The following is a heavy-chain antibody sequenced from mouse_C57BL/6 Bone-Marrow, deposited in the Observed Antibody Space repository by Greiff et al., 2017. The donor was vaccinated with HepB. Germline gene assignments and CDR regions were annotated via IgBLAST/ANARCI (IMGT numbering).Heavy chain of an antibody. J-gene: IGHJ1*03. CDR2: ISGGGGNT. CDR1: GFTFSSYT. D-gene: IGHD1-1*01. CDR3: ARRIITTVVVYWYFDV. V-gene: IGHV5-9*01. Sequence: EVKVEESGGGLVKPGGSLKLSCAASGFTFSSYTMSWVRQTPEKRLEWVATISGGGGNTYYPDSVKGRFTISRDNAKNTLYLQMSSLRSEDTALYYCARRIITTVVVYWYFDVWGTGTTVTVSS.